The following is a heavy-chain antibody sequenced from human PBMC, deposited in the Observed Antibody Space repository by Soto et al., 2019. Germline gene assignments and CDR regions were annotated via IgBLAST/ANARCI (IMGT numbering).Heavy chain of an antibody. V-gene: IGHV1-3*01. D-gene: IGHD2-21*01. CDR1: GYTFTSYA. CDR2: INAGNGNT. CDR3: ARSRRSSLIDDY. J-gene: IGHJ4*02. Sequence: ASVKVSCKASGYTFTSYAMHWVRQAPGQRLEWMGWINAGNGNTKYSQKFQGRVTITRDTSASTAYMELSSLRSEDTAVYYCARSRRSSLIDDYWGQGTPVTVSS.